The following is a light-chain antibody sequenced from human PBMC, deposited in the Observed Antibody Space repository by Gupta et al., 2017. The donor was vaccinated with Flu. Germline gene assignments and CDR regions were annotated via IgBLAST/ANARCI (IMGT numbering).Light chain of an antibody. CDR2: STS. J-gene: IGLJ3*02. V-gene: IGLV7-43*01. CDR1: TGAVTSAYY. Sequence: QTVVTQEPSLTVSPGGTVTLTCASNTGAVTSAYYPNWFQQKPGQAPMACMYSTSNKHSWTPGRFSGSLLGGNAALTLSGVQPEDEASYYCLVYYGRVGVFGGGTKLTVL. CDR3: LVYYGRVGV.